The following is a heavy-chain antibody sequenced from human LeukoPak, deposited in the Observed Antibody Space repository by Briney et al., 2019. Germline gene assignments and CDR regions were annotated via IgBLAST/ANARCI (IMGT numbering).Heavy chain of an antibody. V-gene: IGHV3-23*01. CDR1: GFTVSNYG. J-gene: IGHJ5*02. CDR2: IGSDGRT. Sequence: GGSLRLSCAVSGFTVSNYGMTSVRQAPGKGLEWVSTIGSDGRTHYANSVKGRFTSSRDNSKNTVYLQMNRTRVEDTAVYYCAGDWQLPEAPGGQGTLFTVS. D-gene: IGHD2-21*02. CDR3: AGDWQLPEAP.